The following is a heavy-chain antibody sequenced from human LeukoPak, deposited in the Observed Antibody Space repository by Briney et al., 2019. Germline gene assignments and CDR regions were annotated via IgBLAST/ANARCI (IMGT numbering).Heavy chain of an antibody. J-gene: IGHJ4*02. CDR1: GFTFSRYS. CDR2: ITSRSTT. Sequence: GGSLRLSCAASGFTFSRYSMNWGRQAPGKGLEWISYITSRSTTYYADSVRGRFTISRDNAKNSLYLEMNGLRDDDTAVYYCARRISGSYLDYWGKGTLVTVSS. D-gene: IGHD3-10*01. V-gene: IGHV3-48*02. CDR3: ARRISGSYLDY.